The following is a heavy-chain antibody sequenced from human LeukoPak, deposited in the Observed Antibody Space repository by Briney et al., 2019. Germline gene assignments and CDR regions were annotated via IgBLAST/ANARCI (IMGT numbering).Heavy chain of an antibody. CDR2: IYKSGST. J-gene: IGHJ5*02. CDR1: SGSTSNSY. V-gene: IGHV4-59*01. CDR3: ARDLTAQNWFDP. Sequence: SETLSLTCTVSSGSTSNSYSSWIRPSPGKGMEWIGYIYKSGSTNYNLSLKSRVTISVDTSKNQFSLKLSSVTAADTAVYYCARDLTAQNWFDPWGQGTLVTVSS.